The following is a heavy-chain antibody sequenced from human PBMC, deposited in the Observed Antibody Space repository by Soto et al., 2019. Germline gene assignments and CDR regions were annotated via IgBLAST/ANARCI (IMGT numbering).Heavy chain of an antibody. CDR1: GFTFSSYA. CDR3: AKDPTLWSSGYLVDY. CDR2: ISGSGGST. V-gene: IGHV3-23*01. Sequence: GGSLRLSCAASGFTFSSYAMSWVRQAPGKGLEWVSAISGSGGSTYYADSVKGRFTISRDNSKNTLYLQMNSLRAEDTAVYYCAKDPTLWSSGYLVDYWGQGTLVTVSS. J-gene: IGHJ4*02. D-gene: IGHD3-22*01.